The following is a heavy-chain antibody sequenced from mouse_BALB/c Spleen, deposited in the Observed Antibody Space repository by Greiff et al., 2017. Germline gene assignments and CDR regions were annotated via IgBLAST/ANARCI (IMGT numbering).Heavy chain of an antibody. V-gene: IGHV1-4*01. CDR1: GYTFTSYT. CDR2: INPSSGYT. CDR3: ARTGYYFDY. J-gene: IGHJ2*01. Sequence: VKLMESGAELARPGASVKMSCKASGYTFTSYTMHWVKQRPGQGLEWIGYINPSSGYTNYNQKFKDKATLTADKSSSTAYMQLSSLTSEDAAVYYCARTGYYFDYWGQGTTLTVSS. D-gene: IGHD4-1*01.